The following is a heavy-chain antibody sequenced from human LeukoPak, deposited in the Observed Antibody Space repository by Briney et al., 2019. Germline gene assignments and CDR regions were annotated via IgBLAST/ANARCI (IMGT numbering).Heavy chain of an antibody. CDR3: AKETGRWELE. CDR1: GFTFSSYS. D-gene: IGHD1-26*01. J-gene: IGHJ4*02. V-gene: IGHV3-30*18. Sequence: GRSLRLSCAASGFTFSSYSIHWVRQAPGKGLEWVAVISNDGSNKYYADSVKGRFTISRDNSKNTLYLQMNSLRAEDTAVYYCAKETGRWELEWGQGTLVTVSS. CDR2: ISNDGSNK.